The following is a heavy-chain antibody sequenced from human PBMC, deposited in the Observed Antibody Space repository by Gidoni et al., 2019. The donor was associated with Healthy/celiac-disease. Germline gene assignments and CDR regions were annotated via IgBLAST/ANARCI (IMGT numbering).Heavy chain of an antibody. V-gene: IGHV1-18*04. D-gene: IGHD3-10*01. J-gene: IGHJ5*02. CDR1: GYPFTSYG. Sequence: QVQLVQSGAEVKKPGASVKVSCKASGYPFTSYGISWVRQAPGQGLEWMGWSSAYKCNTNYAQKLQGRVTMTTDTSTSTAYMELRSLRSDDTAVYYWAREGTGRGSGSYSWFDPWGQGTLVTVSS. CDR3: AREGTGRGSGSYSWFDP. CDR2: SSAYKCNT.